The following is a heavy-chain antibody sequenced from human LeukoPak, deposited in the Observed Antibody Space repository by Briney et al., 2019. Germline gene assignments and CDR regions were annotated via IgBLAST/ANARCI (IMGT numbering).Heavy chain of an antibody. CDR2: IIENGGET. Sequence: GGSLRLSCAASGFTFNKFAMSWVRQAPGKGLEWVSGIIENGGETYYADSVRGRFTISRDNSKNTLYLQMNSLRAEDTAVYYCAKAPPYKKYFDYWGQGTLVTVSS. J-gene: IGHJ4*02. CDR3: AKAPPYKKYFDY. D-gene: IGHD1-1*01. CDR1: GFTFNKFA. V-gene: IGHV3-23*01.